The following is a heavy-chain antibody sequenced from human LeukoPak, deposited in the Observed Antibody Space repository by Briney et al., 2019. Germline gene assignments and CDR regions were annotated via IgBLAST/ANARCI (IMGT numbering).Heavy chain of an antibody. CDR1: GFTFSSYA. CDR3: AKDRGGGRRWELLD. J-gene: IGHJ4*02. CDR2: ISYSGNII. V-gene: IGHV3-23*01. D-gene: IGHD1-26*01. Sequence: GGSLRLSCAASGFTFSSYAMSWVRRAPGKGLEWVSGISYSGNIIYYADSVNGRFTISRDNSKNTLYLQMNSLRAEDTAVYYCAKDRGGGRRWELLDWGQGTLVTVSS.